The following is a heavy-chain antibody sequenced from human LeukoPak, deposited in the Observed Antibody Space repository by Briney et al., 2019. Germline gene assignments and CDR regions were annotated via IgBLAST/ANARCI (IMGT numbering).Heavy chain of an antibody. D-gene: IGHD6-6*01. CDR3: ARDQGILARQIGY. CDR1: GYTFTGYY. CDR2: INPNSGGT. J-gene: IGHJ4*02. V-gene: IGHV1-2*02. Sequence: ASVKVSCKASGYTFTGYYMHWVRQAPGQGLEWMGWINPNSGGTNYAQKFQGRVTMTRDTSISTAYMELSRLRSDDTAVYYCARDQGILARQIGYWGQGTLVTVSS.